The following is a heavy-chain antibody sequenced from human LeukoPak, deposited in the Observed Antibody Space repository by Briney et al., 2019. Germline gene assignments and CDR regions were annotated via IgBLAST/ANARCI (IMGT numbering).Heavy chain of an antibody. J-gene: IGHJ4*02. CDR2: IIPIFGTA. V-gene: IGHV1-69*05. D-gene: IGHD5-24*01. CDR1: GGTFSSYA. CDR3: ARGQGDGREADY. Sequence: ASVKVSCKASGGTFSSYAISWVRQAPGQGLEWMGGIIPIFGTANYAQKFQGRVTITTDESTSTAYMELSSLRSEDTAVYYCARGQGDGREADYWGQGTLVTVYS.